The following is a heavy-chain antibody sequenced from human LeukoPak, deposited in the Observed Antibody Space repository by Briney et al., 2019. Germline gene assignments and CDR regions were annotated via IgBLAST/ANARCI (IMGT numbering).Heavy chain of an antibody. CDR2: ISGSGGST. D-gene: IGHD2-21*01. V-gene: IGHV3-23*01. Sequence: PGGSLRLSCAASGLTFSSYAMSWVRQAPGKGLEWVSAISGSGGSTYYADSVKGRFTISRDNSKNTLYLQMNSLRAEDTAVYYCAKDFRIGYSAHFDYWGQGALVTVSS. CDR1: GLTFSSYA. CDR3: AKDFRIGYSAHFDY. J-gene: IGHJ4*02.